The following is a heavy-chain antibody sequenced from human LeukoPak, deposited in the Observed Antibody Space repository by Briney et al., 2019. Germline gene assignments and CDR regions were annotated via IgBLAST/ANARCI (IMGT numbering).Heavy chain of an antibody. D-gene: IGHD3-10*01. CDR3: ARDRAGAQSWVALDP. V-gene: IGHV3-66*02. Sequence: GGSLRLSCAASGFTVSNDYMAWVRQAPGRGLEWVSLIYGDGTTFYTDSVRGRFTISRDNFKNTLYLQMSSLRPEDTALYYCARDRAGAQSWVALDPWGQGTLVTVSS. CDR2: IYGDGTT. CDR1: GFTVSNDY. J-gene: IGHJ5*02.